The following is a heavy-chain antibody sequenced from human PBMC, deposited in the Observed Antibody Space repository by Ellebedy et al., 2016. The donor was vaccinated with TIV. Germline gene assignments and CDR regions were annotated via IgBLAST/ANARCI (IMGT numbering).Heavy chain of an antibody. CDR3: ARGVVVVAARGPEEDNWFDP. J-gene: IGHJ5*02. D-gene: IGHD2-15*01. CDR1: GFTFSGYY. Sequence: GESLKISCAASGFTFSGYYMSWFRQAPGKGLEWVSSISSSSSYIYYADSVKGRFTISRDNAKNSLYLQMNSLRAEDTAVYYCARGVVVVAARGPEEDNWFDPWGQGTLVTVSS. CDR2: ISSSSSYI. V-gene: IGHV3-21*01.